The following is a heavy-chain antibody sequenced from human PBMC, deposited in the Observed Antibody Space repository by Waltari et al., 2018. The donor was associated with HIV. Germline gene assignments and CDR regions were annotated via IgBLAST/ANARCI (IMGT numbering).Heavy chain of an antibody. CDR3: ARDTGSQYYYYGMDV. Sequence: EVLLVESGGGLVQPGGSLRLSCGTSGFILSSYWMSWVRQAPGTGVEWLANINPYGSETYYVDSVKGRFTISRDNAKNSVYPQMDSLGVEDTALYFCARDTGSQYYYYGMDVWGQGTMVSVS. J-gene: IGHJ6*02. CDR1: GFILSSYW. D-gene: IGHD3-10*01. CDR2: INPYGSET. V-gene: IGHV3-7*01.